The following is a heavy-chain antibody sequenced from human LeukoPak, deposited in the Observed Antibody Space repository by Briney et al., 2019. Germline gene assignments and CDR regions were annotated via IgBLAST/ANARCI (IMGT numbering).Heavy chain of an antibody. D-gene: IGHD2-15*01. Sequence: PGGSLRLSCAASGFTFSSYAMSWVRQAPGKGLEWVSAISGGGVSTYYADSVKGRFTISRDNSKNTLYLQMNSLRAEDTAVYYCAKDQVGQPYYYYYYGVDVWGQGTTVTVSS. CDR2: ISGGGVST. J-gene: IGHJ6*02. CDR3: AKDQVGQPYYYYYYGVDV. CDR1: GFTFSSYA. V-gene: IGHV3-23*01.